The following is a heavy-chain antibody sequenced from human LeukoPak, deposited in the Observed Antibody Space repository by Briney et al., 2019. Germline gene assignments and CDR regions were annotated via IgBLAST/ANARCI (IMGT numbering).Heavy chain of an antibody. CDR3: ARGVYYYGSGSQRKIYFDY. D-gene: IGHD3-10*01. J-gene: IGHJ4*02. CDR2: INDGGST. Sequence: SETLSLTCAVDVGFSSGYYWSWIRQPPRKGLEWSGEINDGGSTNYNPSLKSRVTISVDTSKNQFSLKLSSVTAADTAVYYCARGVYYYGSGSQRKIYFDYWGQGTLVTVSS. CDR1: VGFSSGYY. V-gene: IGHV4-34*01.